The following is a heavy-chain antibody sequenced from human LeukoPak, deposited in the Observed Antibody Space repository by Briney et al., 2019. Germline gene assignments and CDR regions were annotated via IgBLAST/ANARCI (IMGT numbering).Heavy chain of an antibody. CDR1: GGSISSTGYY. D-gene: IGHD3-16*02. Sequence: SETLSLTCTVFGGSISSTGYYWGWIRQPPGKGLEWIGSIYYSGSTYYSPSLKSRVTISVDTSKNQFSLTLSSVTAADTAVYYCARHSRNTFGVVVVPNYFDYWGQGTLVTVSS. J-gene: IGHJ4*02. CDR3: ARHSRNTFGVVVVPNYFDY. V-gene: IGHV4-39*01. CDR2: IYYSGST.